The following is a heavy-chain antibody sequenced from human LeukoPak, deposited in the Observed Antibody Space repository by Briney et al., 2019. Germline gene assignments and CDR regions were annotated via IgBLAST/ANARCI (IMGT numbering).Heavy chain of an antibody. CDR1: GFTLNSYG. V-gene: IGHV3-21*01. J-gene: IGHJ6*02. CDR3: ARDGFNYDILTGYYHRYGMDV. CDR2: IIYNRSYI. D-gene: IGHD3-9*01. Sequence: GDPRPSLAAPGFTLNSYGMNWVRQAPREGLGWVSSIIYNRSYIYYADSVKGRFTISRDNAKNSLYLQMNSLRAEDTAVYYCARDGFNYDILTGYYHRYGMDVWGQGTTVTVSS.